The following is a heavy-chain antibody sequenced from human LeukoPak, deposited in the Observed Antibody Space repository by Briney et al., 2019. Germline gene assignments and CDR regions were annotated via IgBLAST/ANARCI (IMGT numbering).Heavy chain of an antibody. Sequence: ASVKVSCKASGYTFTSYDINWVRQATGQGLEWMGWMNPNSGNTGYAQKFQGRVTITRNTSISTAYMELSSLRSEDTAVYYCARGGGYSYGNSLDYWGQGTLVTVSS. CDR3: ARGGGYSYGNSLDY. V-gene: IGHV1-8*03. J-gene: IGHJ4*02. CDR1: GYTFTSYD. D-gene: IGHD5-18*01. CDR2: MNPNSGNT.